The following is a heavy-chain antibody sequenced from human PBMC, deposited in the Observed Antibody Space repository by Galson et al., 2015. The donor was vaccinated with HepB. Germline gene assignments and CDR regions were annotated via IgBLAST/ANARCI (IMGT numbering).Heavy chain of an antibody. J-gene: IGHJ6*03. D-gene: IGHD4-11*01. CDR2: ISAYNGNT. V-gene: IGHV1-18*01. CDR1: GYTFTSYG. Sequence: SVKVSCKASGYTFTSYGISWVRQAPGQGLEWMGWISAYNGNTNYAQKLQGRVTMTTDTSTSTAYMELRSLRSDDTAVYYCARLCGPTVTTTPYYYYYYMDVWGKGTTVTVSS. CDR3: ARLCGPTVTTTPYYYYYYMDV.